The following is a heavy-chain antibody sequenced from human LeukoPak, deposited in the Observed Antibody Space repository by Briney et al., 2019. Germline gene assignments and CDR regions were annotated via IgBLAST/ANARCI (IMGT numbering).Heavy chain of an antibody. V-gene: IGHV1-2*02. D-gene: IGHD5-18*01. CDR1: GYTFTGYY. CDR2: INPNSGGT. CDR3: ARADTAMVTLAFDI. J-gene: IGHJ3*02. Sequence: GASVKVSCKASGYTFTGYYMHWVRQAPGQGLEWMGWINPNSGGTNYAQKFQGRVTMTRDTSISTAYMELSRLRSDDTAVYYCARADTAMVTLAFDIWGQGTMVTVSS.